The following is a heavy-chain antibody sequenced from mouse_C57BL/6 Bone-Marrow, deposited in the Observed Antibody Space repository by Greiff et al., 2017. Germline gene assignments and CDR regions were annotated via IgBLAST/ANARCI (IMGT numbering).Heavy chain of an antibody. J-gene: IGHJ1*03. CDR1: GYTFTSYT. V-gene: IGHV1-4*01. CDR3: ARHYGSSDWYFDV. CDR2: INPSSGYT. Sequence: VQLQQSGAELARPGASLKMSCKASGYTFTSYTMHWVKQRPGQGLEWIGYINPSSGYTKYNQKFKDKATLTADKSSSTAYMQLSSLTSEDSAVYYCARHYGSSDWYFDVWGTGTTVTVSS. D-gene: IGHD1-1*01.